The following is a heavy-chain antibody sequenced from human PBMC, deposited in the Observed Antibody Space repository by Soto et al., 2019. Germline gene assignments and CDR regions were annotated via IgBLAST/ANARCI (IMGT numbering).Heavy chain of an antibody. D-gene: IGHD2-21*01. CDR3: ARGPPHSH. J-gene: IGHJ4*02. V-gene: IGHV4-34*01. CDR1: GVSFSGYY. CDR2: INHSGST. Sequence: PSETLSLTCAVYGVSFSGYYWSWIRQPPGKGLEWIGEINHSGSTNYNPSLKSRVTISVDTSKNQFSLKVSSVTAADTAVYYCARGPPHSHWGQGTLVTVSS.